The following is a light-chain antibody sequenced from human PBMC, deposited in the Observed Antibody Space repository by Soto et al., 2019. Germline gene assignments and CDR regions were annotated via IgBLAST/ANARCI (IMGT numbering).Light chain of an antibody. CDR1: QSISNW. CDR2: KAS. V-gene: IGKV1-5*03. CDR3: QQYNSVSLLT. Sequence: DIQMTQSPSTLSASVGDSVTITCRASQSISNWLAWYQQKPGKAPKLLIYKASTVERGVPSRFSGSASGTEFTLTISSLQPDDFATYYCQQYNSVSLLTFGGGTKVDIK. J-gene: IGKJ4*01.